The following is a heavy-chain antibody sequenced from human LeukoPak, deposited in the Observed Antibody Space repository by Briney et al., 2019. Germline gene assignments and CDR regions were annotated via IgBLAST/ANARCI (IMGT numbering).Heavy chain of an antibody. CDR3: ARGQWLYYFDY. Sequence: PSETLSLTCTVSGGSISSYYWSWIRQPPGKGLEWIGYIHYSGSTNYNPSLKSRVTISVDTSKNQFSLKLSSVTAADTAVYYCARGQWLYYFDYWGQGTLVTVSP. CDR2: IHYSGST. J-gene: IGHJ4*02. D-gene: IGHD6-19*01. CDR1: GGSISSYY. V-gene: IGHV4-59*08.